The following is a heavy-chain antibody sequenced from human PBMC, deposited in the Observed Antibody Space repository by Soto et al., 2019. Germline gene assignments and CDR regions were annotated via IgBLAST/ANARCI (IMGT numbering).Heavy chain of an antibody. CDR1: GGSISSGGYY. D-gene: IGHD3-9*01. CDR2: IYYIGNT. CDR3: FFDLRFAAYYDIVS. V-gene: IGHV4-31*03. Sequence: SETLSLTCTVSGGSISSGGYYWSWIRQHPGKGLEWIGYIYYIGNTYYNPSLKSRVTISIDTSKNQFSLKLSSVTAADTAVYYCFFDLRFAAYYDIVSWGQGTTVTVP. J-gene: IGHJ6*02.